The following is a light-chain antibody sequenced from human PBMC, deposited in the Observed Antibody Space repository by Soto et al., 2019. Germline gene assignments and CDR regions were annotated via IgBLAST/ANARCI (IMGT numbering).Light chain of an antibody. CDR2: DAS. Sequence: EVVLTQAPGTLSLSPGERATLSCRASESVSSSYLAWYQQRPGQAPRLLIYDASSRATGIPDRFSGSGSGTDFTLTISRLEPDDFAVYYCQQYGSSPRLTFGGGTKV. J-gene: IGKJ4*01. V-gene: IGKV3-20*01. CDR3: QQYGSSPRLT. CDR1: ESVSSSY.